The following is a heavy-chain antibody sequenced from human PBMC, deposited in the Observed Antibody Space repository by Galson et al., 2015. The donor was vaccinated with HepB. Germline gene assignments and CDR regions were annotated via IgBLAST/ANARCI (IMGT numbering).Heavy chain of an antibody. CDR1: GYSFTSYW. Sequence: QSGAEVKKPGESLKFSCKGSGYSFTSYWIGWVRQMPGKGLEWMGTIFPGDSDTRYRPSFQGQVTISADKSISTAYLQWSSLKASDTAMYYCARALDYGGNPGYFDYWGQGTLVTVSS. CDR3: ARALDYGGNPGYFDY. CDR2: IFPGDSDT. D-gene: IGHD4-23*01. V-gene: IGHV5-51*01. J-gene: IGHJ4*02.